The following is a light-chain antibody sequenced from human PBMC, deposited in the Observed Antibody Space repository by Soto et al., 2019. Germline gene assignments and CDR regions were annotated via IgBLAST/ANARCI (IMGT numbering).Light chain of an antibody. CDR1: SSDVGGYNY. Sequence: QSALTQPASVSGSPGQSFTISCTGTSSDVGGYNYVSWYQQHPGKAPKLMIYDVSNRPSGVSNRFSGSKSGNTASLTISGLQAEDEADYYCSSYTSSSTRGVFGGGTKLTVL. J-gene: IGLJ2*01. V-gene: IGLV2-14*01. CDR2: DVS. CDR3: SSYTSSSTRGV.